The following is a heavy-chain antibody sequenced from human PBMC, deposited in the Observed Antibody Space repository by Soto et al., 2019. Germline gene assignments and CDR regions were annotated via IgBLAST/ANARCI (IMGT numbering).Heavy chain of an antibody. J-gene: IGHJ4*02. CDR2: IYHSGTT. Sequence: SETLSLTCGVSGGSITTNNWCSWVRQSPGTGLEWLGEIYHSGTTNYNASLKNRVTISVDKSKNHFSLNLNSVTAADSAVYYCARWDFGNPYFFDYWGQGILVTVSS. V-gene: IGHV4-4*02. D-gene: IGHD3-3*01. CDR3: ARWDFGNPYFFDY. CDR1: GGSITTNNW.